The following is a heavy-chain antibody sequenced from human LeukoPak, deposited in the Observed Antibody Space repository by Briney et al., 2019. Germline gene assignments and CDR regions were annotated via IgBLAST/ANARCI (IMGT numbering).Heavy chain of an antibody. CDR3: AKAKLGIGDAFDI. V-gene: IGHV3-30*18. D-gene: IGHD7-27*01. CDR2: ISYDGSNK. J-gene: IGHJ3*02. Sequence: GGPLRLSCAASGFTFSSYGMHWVRQAPGKGLEWVAVISYDGSNKYYADSVKGRFTISRDNSKNTLYLQMNSLRAEDTAVYYCAKAKLGIGDAFDIWGQGTMVTVSS. CDR1: GFTFSSYG.